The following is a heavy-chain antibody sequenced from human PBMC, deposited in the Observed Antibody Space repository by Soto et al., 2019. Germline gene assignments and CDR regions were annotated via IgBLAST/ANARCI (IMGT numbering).Heavy chain of an antibody. CDR1: GGSISNYY. D-gene: IGHD3-16*01. V-gene: IGHV4-59*01. CDR2: MYYNGNI. Sequence: SETLSLACNVSGGSISNYYWTWVRQSPEKGLEWIGYMYYNGNINYNPSLKSRVTISIDTSKNQFSLTLKSVTAADTAVYYCASGGNWFDPWGQGVLVTVSS. J-gene: IGHJ5*02. CDR3: ASGGNWFDP.